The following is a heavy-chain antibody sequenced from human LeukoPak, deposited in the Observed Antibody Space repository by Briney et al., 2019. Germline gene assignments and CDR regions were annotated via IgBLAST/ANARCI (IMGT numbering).Heavy chain of an antibody. V-gene: IGHV3-53*01. J-gene: IGHJ4*02. Sequence: GGSLRLSCAASGFTVSSTYMTWVRQAPGKGLEWVSVIDGGGYTFYADHVRGRFSISSDNSKNTLYLQMNSLRGEDTAVYYCARGSRDGPFDYWGQGTLVTVSS. D-gene: IGHD5-24*01. CDR2: IDGGGYT. CDR3: ARGSRDGPFDY. CDR1: GFTVSSTY.